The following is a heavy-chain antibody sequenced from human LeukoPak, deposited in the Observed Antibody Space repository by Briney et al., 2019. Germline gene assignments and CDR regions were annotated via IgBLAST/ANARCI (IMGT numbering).Heavy chain of an antibody. CDR1: GFTFSSYG. CDR2: ISGNGGST. CDR3: ARGGSIAAAGGAPFDP. V-gene: IGHV3-23*01. J-gene: IGHJ5*02. D-gene: IGHD6-13*01. Sequence: PGGTLRLSCAASGFTFSSYGMNWVRQAPGKGLEWVSGISGNGGSTYYADSVKGRFTISRDNAKNSLYLQMNSLRAEDTAVYYCARGGSIAAAGGAPFDPWGQGTLVTVSS.